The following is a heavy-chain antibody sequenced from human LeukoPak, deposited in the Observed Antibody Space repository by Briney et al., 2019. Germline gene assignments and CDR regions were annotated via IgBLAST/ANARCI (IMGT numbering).Heavy chain of an antibody. J-gene: IGHJ6*04. V-gene: IGHV4-4*02. D-gene: IGHD2-2*01. Sequence: SGTLSLTCAVSGGSISSSNWWSWVRQPPGKGLEWIGEIYHSGSTNYNPSLKSRVTISVDKSKNQFSLKLSSVTAADTAVYYCARYVVPAAIPVSYYGMDVWGKGTTVTVSS. CDR3: ARYVVPAAIPVSYYGMDV. CDR1: GGSISSSNW. CDR2: IYHSGST.